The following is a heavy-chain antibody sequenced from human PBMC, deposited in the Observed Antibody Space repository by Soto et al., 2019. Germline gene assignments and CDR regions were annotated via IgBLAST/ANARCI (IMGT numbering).Heavy chain of an antibody. J-gene: IGHJ4*02. V-gene: IGHV3-11*01. CDR1: GFSLRDYY. CDR2: ISPGGDIV. CDR3: TRDPRMTDF. Sequence: GGSLRLSCAASGFSLRDYYMTWIRQAPGKGLELLSYISPGGDIVKYADPVKGRFIISRDNAKNSLYLHMNSLRAEDTAVYYCTRDPRMTDFWGQGTMVTVYS.